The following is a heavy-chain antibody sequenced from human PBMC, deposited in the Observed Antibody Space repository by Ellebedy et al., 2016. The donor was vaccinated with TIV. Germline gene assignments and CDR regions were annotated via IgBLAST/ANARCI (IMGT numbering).Heavy chain of an antibody. CDR1: GFTFSSYW. V-gene: IGHV3-7*03. CDR2: IRQDGSEK. J-gene: IGHJ4*02. Sequence: GESLKISCAASGFTFSSYWMSWVRQAPGKGLEWVANIRQDGSEKYYVDSVKGRFTISRDNAKNSLYLQMNSLRADDTAVYYCARDTNYYDSSGEWYFDYWGQGTLVTVSS. D-gene: IGHD3-22*01. CDR3: ARDTNYYDSSGEWYFDY.